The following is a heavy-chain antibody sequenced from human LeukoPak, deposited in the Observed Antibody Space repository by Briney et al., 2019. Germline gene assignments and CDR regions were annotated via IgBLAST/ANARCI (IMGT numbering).Heavy chain of an antibody. J-gene: IGHJ5*02. CDR1: GYTFTSYD. CDR2: MNPNSGNT. V-gene: IGHV1-8*01. Sequence: ASVKVSCKASGYTFTSYDINWVRQATGQGLEWMGWMNPNSGNTGYAQKFQGRVTMTRNTSISTAYMELSSLKTEDTAVYYCTKDLEQQYGLISWGQGTLVTVSS. CDR3: TKDLEQQYGLIS. D-gene: IGHD1/OR15-1a*01.